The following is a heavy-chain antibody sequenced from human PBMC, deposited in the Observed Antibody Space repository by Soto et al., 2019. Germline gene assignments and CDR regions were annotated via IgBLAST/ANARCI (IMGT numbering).Heavy chain of an antibody. Sequence: QVQLQESGPGLVKPSQTLSLTCTVSGGSISSGNYYWSWIRQPPGKGLEWIGFISYSGSTYYSLSLKSRVTISVDTSKNQFSLNLCFVTAADTAVYYCATMGTPATGLYYFDYWGQGTLVTVAS. V-gene: IGHV4-30-4*01. D-gene: IGHD5-18*01. J-gene: IGHJ4*02. CDR2: ISYSGST. CDR1: GGSISSGNYY. CDR3: ATMGTPATGLYYFDY.